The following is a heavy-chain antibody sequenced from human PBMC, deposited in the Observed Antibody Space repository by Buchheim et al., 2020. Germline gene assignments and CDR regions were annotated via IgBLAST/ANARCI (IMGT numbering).Heavy chain of an antibody. V-gene: IGHV3-30*04. CDR3: ARVSGMITFGGVIGPLDY. CDR1: GFTFSSYA. CDR2: ISYDGSDK. D-gene: IGHD3-16*02. J-gene: IGHJ4*02. Sequence: VQVVESGGGLVQPGGSLRLSCAASGFTFSSYAMHWVRQAPGKGLEWVAVISYDGSDKYYADSVKGRFTLSRDNSKNTLYLQMSSLRPEDTAVFYCARVSGMITFGGVIGPLDYWGQGTL.